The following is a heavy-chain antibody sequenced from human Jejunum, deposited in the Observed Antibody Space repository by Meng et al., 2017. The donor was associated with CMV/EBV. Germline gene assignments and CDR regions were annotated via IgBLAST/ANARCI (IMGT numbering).Heavy chain of an antibody. D-gene: IGHD2/OR15-2a*01. CDR3: ARESVYDGWFFDL. V-gene: IGHV3-21*01. Sequence: SEVTFNKENMNWVRQAPGKGLEGVSAITSGGSVIYDAESVRGRFTVSRDNAKKSLELHMNNLRAEDTAVYYCARESVYDGWFFDLWGRGTRVTVSS. CDR1: EVTFNKEN. J-gene: IGHJ2*01. CDR2: ITSGGSVI.